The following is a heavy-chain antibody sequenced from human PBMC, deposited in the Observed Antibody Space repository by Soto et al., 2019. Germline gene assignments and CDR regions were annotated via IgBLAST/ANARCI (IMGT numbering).Heavy chain of an antibody. Sequence: SETLSLTCTVSGGSISSGGYYWSWIRQHPGKGLEWIGYIYYSGSTYYNPSLKSRVTISVDTSKNQFSLKLSSVTAADTAVYYCARNPTRAAAGVTFPFDPWGQGTLVTVSS. V-gene: IGHV4-31*03. D-gene: IGHD6-13*01. CDR3: ARNPTRAAAGVTFPFDP. J-gene: IGHJ5*02. CDR2: IYYSGST. CDR1: GGSISSGGYY.